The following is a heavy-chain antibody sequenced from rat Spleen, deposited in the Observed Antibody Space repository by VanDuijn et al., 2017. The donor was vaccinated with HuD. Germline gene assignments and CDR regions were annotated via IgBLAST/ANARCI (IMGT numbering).Heavy chain of an antibody. CDR3: ATHRAYWFPY. J-gene: IGHJ3*01. V-gene: IGHV5-22*01. CDR2: ISYEGSRT. CDR1: GFTFSDYH. Sequence: EVQVVESGGGSVQPGRSLKLSCAASGFTFSDYHMAWVRQAPKKGLEWVASISYEGSRTYYGDSVKGRFTISRDNAKSTRYLQMNSLRSEDTATYYCATHRAYWFPYWGQGTLVTVSS.